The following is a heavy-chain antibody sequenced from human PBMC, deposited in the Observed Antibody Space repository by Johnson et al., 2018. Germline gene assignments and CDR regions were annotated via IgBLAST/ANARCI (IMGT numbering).Heavy chain of an antibody. CDR1: GFTFNNAW. J-gene: IGHJ1*01. V-gene: IGHV3-15*01. D-gene: IGHD3-22*01. CDR2: IQSKSDPGTT. Sequence: VQLVQSGGGLVKPGGSLRLSCAASGFTFNNAWMTWVRPAPGKGLDWVGRIQSKSDPGTTDYAAPVKGRFTISRDDSKNTLALQMNSLKTEDTAVYYCTTGHYYYGSVAEYFHHWGQGTLVTVSS. CDR3: TTGHYYYGSVAEYFHH.